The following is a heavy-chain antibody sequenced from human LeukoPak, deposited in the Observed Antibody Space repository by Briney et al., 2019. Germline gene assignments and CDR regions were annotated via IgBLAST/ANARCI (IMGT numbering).Heavy chain of an antibody. Sequence: GGPLRLSCVASGFTFRDYDMHWVRQSPGKDLEWVSSTGAAGDTYYSGSVKGRFTVSRENAKNSLYLHMNSLSAGDTAVYYCARGSCSSASCYKALNSWGQGALVTVSS. CDR1: GFTFRDYD. D-gene: IGHD2-2*02. CDR3: ARGSCSSASCYKALNS. CDR2: TGAAGDT. J-gene: IGHJ4*02. V-gene: IGHV3-13*04.